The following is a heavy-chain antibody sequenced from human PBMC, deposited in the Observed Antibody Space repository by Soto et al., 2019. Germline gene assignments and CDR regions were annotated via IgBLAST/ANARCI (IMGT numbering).Heavy chain of an antibody. Sequence: RASVKVSCKASGGTFSSYAISWVRQAPGQGLEWMGGIIPIFGTANYAQKFQGRVTITADESTSTAYVELSSLRSEDTAVYYCARGDRGGYALKFDPWGQGTLVTVSS. J-gene: IGHJ5*02. V-gene: IGHV1-69*13. D-gene: IGHD5-12*01. CDR2: IIPIFGTA. CDR3: ARGDRGGYALKFDP. CDR1: GGTFSSYA.